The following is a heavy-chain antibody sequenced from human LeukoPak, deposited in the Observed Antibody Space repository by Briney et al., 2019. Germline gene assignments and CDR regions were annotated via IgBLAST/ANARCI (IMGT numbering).Heavy chain of an antibody. Sequence: GASVKVSCKASGYTSTSYDINWVRQATGQGLEWMGWINPNSGNTGYAQKFQGRVTMTRNTSISTAYMELSSLRSEDTAVYYCARGQVAGTYYYYYYMDVWGKGTTVTIS. D-gene: IGHD6-19*01. CDR3: ARGQVAGTYYYYYYMDV. CDR2: INPNSGNT. J-gene: IGHJ6*03. V-gene: IGHV1-8*01. CDR1: GYTSTSYD.